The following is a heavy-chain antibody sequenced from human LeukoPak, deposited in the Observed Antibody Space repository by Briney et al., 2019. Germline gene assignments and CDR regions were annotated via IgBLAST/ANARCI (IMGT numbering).Heavy chain of an antibody. Sequence: PGGSLRLSCAASGFTFSSSAMHWVRQAPGKGLEWVAVISYDGSIKYYADSVKGRFTISRDNSKNTLYLQMNSLRAEDTAVYYCAKGEIVGARSFDYWGQGTLVTVSS. V-gene: IGHV3-30-3*01. CDR1: GFTFSSSA. CDR2: ISYDGSIK. CDR3: AKGEIVGARSFDY. D-gene: IGHD1-26*01. J-gene: IGHJ4*02.